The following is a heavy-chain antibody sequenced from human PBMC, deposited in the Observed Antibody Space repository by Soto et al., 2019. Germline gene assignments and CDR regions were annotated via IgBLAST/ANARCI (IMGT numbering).Heavy chain of an antibody. D-gene: IGHD5-18*01. J-gene: IGHJ3*01. V-gene: IGHV3-23*01. CDR1: GFSFSSYS. Sequence: EVQLLESGGDLIQPGGSLRLSCAASGFSFSSYSMSWVRQAPGKGLDWVSGISATGGSTYYIDSVKGRFIISRDNSRKTLYLQMNSLRADDTALYYCAKSWGDTWQECAFHVWGLGTLVTV. CDR3: AKSWGDTWQECAFHV. CDR2: ISATGGST.